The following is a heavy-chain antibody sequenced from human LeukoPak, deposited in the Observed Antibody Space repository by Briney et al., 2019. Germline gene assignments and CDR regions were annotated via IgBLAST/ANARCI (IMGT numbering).Heavy chain of an antibody. CDR3: ARNFYFDY. CDR1: GFTFSSYA. CDR2: ISYDGSNK. J-gene: IGHJ4*02. Sequence: GGSLRLSCAASGFTFSSYAMHWVRQAPGKGLEWVAVISYDGSNKYYADSVKGRFTISRDNSKNTLYLQMNSLRAEDTAVYYCARNFYFDYWGQGALVTVSS. V-gene: IGHV3-30-3*01.